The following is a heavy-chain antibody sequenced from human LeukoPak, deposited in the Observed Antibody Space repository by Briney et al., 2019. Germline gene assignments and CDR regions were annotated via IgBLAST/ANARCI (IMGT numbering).Heavy chain of an antibody. V-gene: IGHV3-48*02. J-gene: IGHJ4*02. CDR3: ARGDRNSGYDLYYFDY. Sequence: GGSLRLSCAASGFSFSTYSMNWVCQAPGKGLEWVSYITGSSSTTYYADSVKGRFTISRDNAKNSLYLQMNSLRDEDTAVYYCARGDRNSGYDLYYFDYWGQGTLVTVSS. CDR2: ITGSSSTT. D-gene: IGHD5-12*01. CDR1: GFSFSTYS.